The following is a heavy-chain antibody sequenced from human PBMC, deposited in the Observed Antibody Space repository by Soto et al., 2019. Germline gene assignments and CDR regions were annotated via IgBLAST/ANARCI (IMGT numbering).Heavy chain of an antibody. Sequence: GASLKISCKGSGYSFTSYWISWVRQMPGKGLEWMGRIDPSDSYTNYSPSFQGHVTISADKSISTAYLQWSSLKASDTAMYYCAKTGTTVEEDVWGQGTTVTVSS. CDR2: IDPSDSYT. CDR3: AKTGTTVEEDV. V-gene: IGHV5-10-1*01. D-gene: IGHD1-1*01. CDR1: GYSFTSYW. J-gene: IGHJ6*02.